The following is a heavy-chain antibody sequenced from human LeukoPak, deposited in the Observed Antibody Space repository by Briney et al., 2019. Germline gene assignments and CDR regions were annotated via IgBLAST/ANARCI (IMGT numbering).Heavy chain of an antibody. D-gene: IGHD1-26*01. J-gene: IGHJ6*03. Sequence: ASVKVSCKASGYTLTSYDINWVRQAPGQGLEWMGWMNPNSGNTGYAQKFQGRVTITRNTSISTAYMELSSLRSEDTAVYYCATQGGSYSYYYYMDVWGKGTTVTVSS. CDR1: GYTLTSYD. CDR3: ATQGGSYSYYYYMDV. CDR2: MNPNSGNT. V-gene: IGHV1-8*03.